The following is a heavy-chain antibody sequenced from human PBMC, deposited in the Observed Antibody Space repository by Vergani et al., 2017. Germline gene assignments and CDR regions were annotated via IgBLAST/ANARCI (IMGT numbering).Heavy chain of an antibody. CDR3: AIADIVVVVAANGPNTVGYYCGMDV. CDR2: INPNRGGT. Sequence: QVQLVQSGAEVKKPGASVKVSCKASGYTFTGYYMHWVRQAPGQGLEWMGWINPNRGGTNYAQKFQGWVTMTRDTSISTAYMELSRLRSDDTAVYYCAIADIVVVVAANGPNTVGYYCGMDVWGQGTTVTVSS. V-gene: IGHV1-2*04. J-gene: IGHJ6*02. CDR1: GYTFTGYY. D-gene: IGHD2-15*01.